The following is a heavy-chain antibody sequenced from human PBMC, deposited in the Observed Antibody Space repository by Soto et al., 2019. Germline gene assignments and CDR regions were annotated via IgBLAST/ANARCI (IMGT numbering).Heavy chain of an antibody. CDR1: GYTFTSYG. Sequence: ASVKVSCKASGYTFTSYGISWVRQAPGQGLEWMGWISAYNGNTNYAQKLQGRVTMTTDTSTSTAYMELRSLRSDDTAVYYCARAASPWNDVGDPDFDYWGQGTLVTVSS. V-gene: IGHV1-18*01. CDR3: ARAASPWNDVGDPDFDY. D-gene: IGHD1-1*01. J-gene: IGHJ4*02. CDR2: ISAYNGNT.